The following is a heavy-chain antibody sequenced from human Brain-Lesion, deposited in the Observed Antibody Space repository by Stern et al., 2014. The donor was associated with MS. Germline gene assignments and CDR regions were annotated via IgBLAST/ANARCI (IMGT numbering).Heavy chain of an antibody. CDR1: GGTFGTYP. CDR2: INPSVGPP. V-gene: IGHV1-69*06. D-gene: IGHD5-18*01. Sequence: QDQLVESGPEVKKPGSSVQVSCKASGGTFGTYPITWLRQAPGQGLEWMGWINPSVGPPNYAQKFQGRVTITADRSTTTVYMKLSSLKSDDAAVYYCAKDGPALVTNWFDPWGRGTLVTVSS. CDR3: AKDGPALVTNWFDP. J-gene: IGHJ5*02.